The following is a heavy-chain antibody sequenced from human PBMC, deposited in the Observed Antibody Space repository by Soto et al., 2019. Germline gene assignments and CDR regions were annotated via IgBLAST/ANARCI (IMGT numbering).Heavy chain of an antibody. CDR3: AKDMKCGGMTTIHYFDS. V-gene: IGHV3-9*02. CDR1: GFTADDYA. D-gene: IGHD4-17*01. Sequence: EVQLVESGGGLVKPGRSLRLSCVASGFTADDYAMHWVRQAPGKGLEWVSGISLHSDTIDYADSVKGRFTISRDNAKNYLILQMNSPRPADTALSYWAKDMKCGGMTTIHYFDSWGKGTLVTVSS. CDR2: ISLHSDTI. J-gene: IGHJ4*02.